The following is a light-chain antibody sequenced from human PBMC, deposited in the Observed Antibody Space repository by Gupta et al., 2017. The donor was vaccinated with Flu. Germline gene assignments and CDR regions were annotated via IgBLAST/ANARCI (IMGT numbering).Light chain of an antibody. CDR2: GAF. J-gene: IGKJ2*01. CDR3: QQSYSTPYT. CDR1: QSISTY. Sequence: DIQMTQSPSSLSASVGVRVTITCRASQSISTYVNWYQQKLGKAPKFLIYGAFSLQSGVPSRFSGSGSGTDFTLTIRRLQPEDFATYSCQQSYSTPYTFGQGTKLEIK. V-gene: IGKV1-39*01.